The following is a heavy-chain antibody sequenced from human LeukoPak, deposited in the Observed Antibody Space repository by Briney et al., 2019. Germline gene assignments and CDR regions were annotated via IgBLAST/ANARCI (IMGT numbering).Heavy chain of an antibody. CDR3: ARDYWEIAAAGYYFDY. CDR2: IYHSGST. CDR1: GGSISSSNW. J-gene: IGHJ4*02. V-gene: IGHV4-4*02. D-gene: IGHD6-13*01. Sequence: PSETLSLTCAVSGGSISSSNWWSWVRQPPGKGLEWIGEIYHSGSTNYNPSLKSRVTISVDKSKNQFSLKLSSVTAADTAVYYCARDYWEIAAAGYYFDYWGQGTLVTVSS.